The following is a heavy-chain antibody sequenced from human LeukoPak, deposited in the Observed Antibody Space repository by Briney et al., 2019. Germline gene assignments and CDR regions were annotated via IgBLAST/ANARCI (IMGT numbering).Heavy chain of an antibody. CDR2: IYYSGST. J-gene: IGHJ6*03. CDR1: GGSISSYY. D-gene: IGHD6-13*01. V-gene: IGHV4-59*01. CDR3: ARGPIWTAAAVRGNYYYMDV. Sequence: SETLSLTWTVSGGSISSYYWSWIRQPPGKGLEGIGHIYYSGSTNYNPSLKSRVTISVDTSKNQFSLKLSSVTAADTAVYYCARGPIWTAAAVRGNYYYMDVWGKGTTVTVSS.